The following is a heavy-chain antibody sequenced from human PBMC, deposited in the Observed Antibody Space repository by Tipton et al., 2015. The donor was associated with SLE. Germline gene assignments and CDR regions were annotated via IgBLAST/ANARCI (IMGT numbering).Heavy chain of an antibody. CDR3: ARLQWLVLNWYFDL. Sequence: TLSLTCTVSGGSISSYYWSWIRQPPGKGLEWIGYIYYSGSTNYNPSLKSRVTISVDTSKNQFSLKLSSVTAADTAVYYWARLQWLVLNWYFDLWGRGTLVTASS. D-gene: IGHD6-19*01. CDR1: GGSISSYY. V-gene: IGHV4-59*01. CDR2: IYYSGST. J-gene: IGHJ2*01.